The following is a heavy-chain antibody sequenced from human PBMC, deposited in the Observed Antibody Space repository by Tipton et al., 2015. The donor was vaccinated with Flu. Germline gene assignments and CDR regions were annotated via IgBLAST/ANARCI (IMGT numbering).Heavy chain of an antibody. D-gene: IGHD2-15*01. CDR1: VGSITSNTYY. CDR2: LSHGGHI. J-gene: IGHJ4*02. CDR3: ARDSLCGGSCFDC. Sequence: TLSLTCTVSVGSITSNTYYWGWIRQRPGMGLEWIGFLSHGGHIYYNPSLKSRVTISVDTSESQFSLKLSSLTAADTAVYFCARDSLCGGSCFDCRGRGTLVPVS. V-gene: IGHV4-31*03.